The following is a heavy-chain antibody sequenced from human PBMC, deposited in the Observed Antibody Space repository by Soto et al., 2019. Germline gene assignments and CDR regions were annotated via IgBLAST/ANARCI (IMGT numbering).Heavy chain of an antibody. Sequence: SETLSLTCTVSGGSISSGGYYWSWIRQDPGKGLEWIGYIYYSGSTYYNPSLKSRVTISVDTSKNQFSLKLSSVTAADTAVYYCARGVRGSGRYLAFDIWGQGTMVTVSS. CDR1: GGSISSGGYY. J-gene: IGHJ3*02. CDR3: ARGVRGSGRYLAFDI. D-gene: IGHD3-10*01. CDR2: IYYSGST. V-gene: IGHV4-31*03.